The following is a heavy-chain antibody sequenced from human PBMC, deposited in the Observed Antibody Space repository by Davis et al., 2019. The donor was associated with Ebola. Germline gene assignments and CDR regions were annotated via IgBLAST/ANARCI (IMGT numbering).Heavy chain of an antibody. CDR3: ARHPAEFYYDSSGYYSRGGYFDY. CDR1: AGSISSSNW. CDR2: IYHSGST. D-gene: IGHD3-22*01. V-gene: IGHV4-4*02. J-gene: IGHJ4*02. Sequence: SETLSLTCAVSAGSISSSNWWSWVRQPPGKGLEWSGEIYHSGSTNYNPSLKNRVTISVDTSKNPFSLKLSSVTAADTAVYYCARHPAEFYYDSSGYYSRGGYFDYWGQGTLVTVSS.